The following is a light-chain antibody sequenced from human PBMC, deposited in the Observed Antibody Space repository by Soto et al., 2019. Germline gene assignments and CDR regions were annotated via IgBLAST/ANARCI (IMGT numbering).Light chain of an antibody. J-gene: IGKJ1*01. CDR3: QQYDDWRT. V-gene: IGKV3-15*01. Sequence: EILMTQSPATLSVSPGETATLSCRASQSVYNDLAWYKQKPGQAPRLLIHAVSTRATGIPARLSGSGSGTEFTLTISNMQSEDFAVYYCQQYDDWRTFGHGTKVDIK. CDR2: AVS. CDR1: QSVYND.